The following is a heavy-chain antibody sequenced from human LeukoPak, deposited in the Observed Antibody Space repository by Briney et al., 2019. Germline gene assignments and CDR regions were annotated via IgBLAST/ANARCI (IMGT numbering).Heavy chain of an antibody. Sequence: GGSLRLSCAASGFTFSSYSMNWVRQAPGKGLEWVSSISSSSSYIYYAGSVKGRFTISRDNAKNSLYLQMNSLRAEDTAEYYCARDRGDYSGSYYFDYWGQGTLVTVSS. CDR1: GFTFSSYS. CDR2: ISSSSSYI. V-gene: IGHV3-21*01. J-gene: IGHJ4*02. D-gene: IGHD1-26*01. CDR3: ARDRGDYSGSYYFDY.